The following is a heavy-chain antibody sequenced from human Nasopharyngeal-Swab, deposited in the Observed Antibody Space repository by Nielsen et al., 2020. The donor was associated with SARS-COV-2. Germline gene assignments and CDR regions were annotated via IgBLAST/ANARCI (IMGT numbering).Heavy chain of an antibody. CDR2: ISGSGGST. D-gene: IGHD2-15*01. J-gene: IGHJ6*03. V-gene: IGHV3-23*01. CDR3: AKLGCSGGSCYRMLDYYYYYMDV. CDR1: GFTFSSYA. Sequence: GESLKIFCAASGFTFSSYAMSWVRQAPGKGLEWVSAISGSGGSTYYADSVKDRFTISRDNSKNTLYLQMNSLRAEDTAVYYCAKLGCSGGSCYRMLDYYYYYMDVWGKGTTVTVSS.